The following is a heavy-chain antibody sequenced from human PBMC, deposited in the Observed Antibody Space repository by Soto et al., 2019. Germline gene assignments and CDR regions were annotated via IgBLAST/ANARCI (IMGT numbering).Heavy chain of an antibody. CDR3: ARTLFYCSSTSCYGWFDP. D-gene: IGHD2-2*01. J-gene: IGHJ5*02. Sequence: GASVKVSCKASGGTFSSYAISWVRQAPGQGLEWMGGIIPIFGTANYAQKFQGRVTITADKSTSTAYMELSSLRSEDTAVYYCARTLFYCSSTSCYGWFDPWGQGTLVTVSS. CDR1: GGTFSSYA. CDR2: IIPIFGTA. V-gene: IGHV1-69*06.